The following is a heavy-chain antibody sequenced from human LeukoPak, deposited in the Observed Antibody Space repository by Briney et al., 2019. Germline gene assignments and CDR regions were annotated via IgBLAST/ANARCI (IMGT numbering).Heavy chain of an antibody. CDR1: GGSISSGGYY. CDR3: ARVGFDGNYAFDY. V-gene: IGHV4-31*03. J-gene: IGHJ4*02. D-gene: IGHD4-17*01. Sequence: SETLSLTCTVSGGSISSGGYYWSWIRQHPGKGLGWIGYIYHSGNTYYNPSLKSRISISVDTSKNQFSLKLSSVTAADTAVYYCARVGFDGNYAFDYWGQGTLVTVSS. CDR2: IYHSGNT.